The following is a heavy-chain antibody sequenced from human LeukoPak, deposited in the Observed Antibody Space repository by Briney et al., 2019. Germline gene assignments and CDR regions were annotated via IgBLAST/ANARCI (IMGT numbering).Heavy chain of an antibody. J-gene: IGHJ4*02. D-gene: IGHD3-10*01. CDR3: ARDLYVHYYGSGSYYNRKPGSLGY. Sequence: ASVKVSCKASGYTFTSYDINWVRQATGQGLEWMGWMNPNSGNTGYAQKFQGRVTITRNTSISTAYMELSSLRSEDTAVYYCARDLYVHYYGSGSYYNRKPGSLGYWGQGTLVTVSS. CDR1: GYTFTSYD. V-gene: IGHV1-8*03. CDR2: MNPNSGNT.